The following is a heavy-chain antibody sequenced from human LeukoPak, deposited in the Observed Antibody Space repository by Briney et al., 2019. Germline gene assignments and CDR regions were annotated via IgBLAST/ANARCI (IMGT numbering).Heavy chain of an antibody. CDR3: ARGRYSYVY. CDR1: GGSISSSSYY. D-gene: IGHD5-18*01. Sequence: SETLSLTCTVSGGSISSSSYYWGWIRQPPGKGLEWIGSIYYSGSTYYNPSLKSRVTISVDTSKNQFSLKLSSVTAADTAVYYCARGRYSYVYWGQGTLVTVSS. V-gene: IGHV4-39*07. CDR2: IYYSGST. J-gene: IGHJ4*02.